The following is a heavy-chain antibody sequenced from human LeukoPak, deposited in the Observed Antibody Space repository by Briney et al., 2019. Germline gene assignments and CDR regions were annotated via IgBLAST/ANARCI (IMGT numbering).Heavy chain of an antibody. CDR3: ARDAPSYGGNSVFDY. D-gene: IGHD4-23*01. Sequence: GRSLRLSCAASGFTFSSYGMHWVRQAPGKGLEWVAVIWYDGSNKYYADSVKGRFTISRDNSKNTPYLQMNSLRAEDTAVYYCARDAPSYGGNSVFDYWGQGTLVTVSS. J-gene: IGHJ4*02. V-gene: IGHV3-33*01. CDR1: GFTFSSYG. CDR2: IWYDGSNK.